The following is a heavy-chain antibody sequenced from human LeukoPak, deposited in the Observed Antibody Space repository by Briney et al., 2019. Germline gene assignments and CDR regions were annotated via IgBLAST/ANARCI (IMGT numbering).Heavy chain of an antibody. Sequence: SETLSLTCTVSGGSISSYYWSWIRQPPGKGLEWIGYIYYSGSTNYNPSLKSRVPISVDTSKNQFSLKLSSVTAADTAVYYCARALGTATAIAHVDYWGQGTLVTVSS. CDR3: ARALGTATAIAHVDY. CDR2: IYYSGST. V-gene: IGHV4-59*01. D-gene: IGHD2-21*02. CDR1: GGSISSYY. J-gene: IGHJ4*02.